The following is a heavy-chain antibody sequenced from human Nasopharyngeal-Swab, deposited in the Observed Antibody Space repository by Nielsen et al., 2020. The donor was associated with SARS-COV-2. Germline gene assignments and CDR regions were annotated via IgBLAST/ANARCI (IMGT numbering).Heavy chain of an antibody. CDR2: MNPNSGNT. D-gene: IGHD5-24*01. Sequence: ASVKVSCKASGYTFTSYAMHWVRQAPGQRLEWMGWMNPNSGNTGYAQKFQGRVTMTRDTSISTAYMELSSLRSEDTAVYYCARGQGVGGFKTRNYYGMDVWGQGTTVTVSS. V-gene: IGHV1-8*02. CDR1: GYTFTSYA. J-gene: IGHJ6*02. CDR3: ARGQGVGGFKTRNYYGMDV.